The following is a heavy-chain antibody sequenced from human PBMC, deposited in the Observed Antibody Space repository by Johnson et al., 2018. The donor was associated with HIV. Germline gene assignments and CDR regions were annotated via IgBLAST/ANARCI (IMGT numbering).Heavy chain of an antibody. Sequence: VQLVESGGGVVRPGGSLRLSCAASGFTFEDYAMHWVRQVPGKGLEWVSLISWDGETYYADSTKGRFTISRDNSKNSLYLQMNSLRTEDTALYYCATLIYRSDAFDIWGQGTMVTVSS. D-gene: IGHD1-26*01. CDR3: ATLIYRSDAFDI. CDR2: ISWDGET. CDR1: GFTFEDYA. J-gene: IGHJ3*02. V-gene: IGHV3-43D*03.